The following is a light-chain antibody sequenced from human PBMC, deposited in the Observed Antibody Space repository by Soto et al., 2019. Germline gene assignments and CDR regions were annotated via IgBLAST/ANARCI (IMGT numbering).Light chain of an antibody. CDR2: KAS. Sequence: DIQMTQSPSSVSASVGDTVTISWRASQVISSWLAWYQQKPGKAPNLLIYKASTLQTGVPSRFSGSGSGTDFTLTITNLQPEDFATYYCHQASSFPLSFGGGTKVDIK. CDR1: QVISSW. J-gene: IGKJ4*01. V-gene: IGKV1-12*01. CDR3: HQASSFPLS.